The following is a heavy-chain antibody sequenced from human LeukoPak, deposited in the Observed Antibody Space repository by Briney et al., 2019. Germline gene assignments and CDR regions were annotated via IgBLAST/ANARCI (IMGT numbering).Heavy chain of an antibody. V-gene: IGHV6-1*01. J-gene: IGHJ4*02. CDR2: TYYRSKWYY. CDR1: GDSVSSNSTA. Sequence: SQTLSLTCAISGDSVSSNSTAWNWIRQSPSRGLEWLGRTYYRSKWYYEYAVSVKSRITINPDTSKNQFSLKLSSVTAADTAVYYCARMSFRGGWGSFDYWGQGTLVTVSS. CDR3: ARMSFRGGWGSFDY. D-gene: IGHD6-19*01.